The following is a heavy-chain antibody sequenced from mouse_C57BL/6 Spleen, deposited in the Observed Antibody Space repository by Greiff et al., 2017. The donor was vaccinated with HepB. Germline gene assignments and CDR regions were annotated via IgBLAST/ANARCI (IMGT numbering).Heavy chain of an antibody. CDR2: INPGSGGT. Sequence: QVQLQQSGAELVRPGTSVKVSCKASGYAFTNYLIEWVKQRPGQGLEWIGVINPGSGGTNYNEKFKGKATLTADKSSSTAYMQRSSLTSEDSAVYFCARSTMVTTGDYYAMDYWGQGTSVTVSS. CDR3: ARSTMVTTGDYYAMDY. CDR1: GYAFTNYL. J-gene: IGHJ4*01. D-gene: IGHD2-2*01. V-gene: IGHV1-54*01.